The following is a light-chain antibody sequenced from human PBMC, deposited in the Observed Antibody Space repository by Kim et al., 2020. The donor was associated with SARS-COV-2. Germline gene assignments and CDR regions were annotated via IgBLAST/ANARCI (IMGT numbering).Light chain of an antibody. J-gene: IGKJ4*01. Sequence: SVSQGDRATRSSRPRQSFSTNSAWYQKQPGPAPSLLIYGASTRATCTPARLSGRASGTELTLTISRLQSEDFAVYYCHQYNNLLTFGGGTKVDIK. CDR1: QSFSTN. CDR3: HQYNNLLT. CDR2: GAS. V-gene: IGKV3-15*01.